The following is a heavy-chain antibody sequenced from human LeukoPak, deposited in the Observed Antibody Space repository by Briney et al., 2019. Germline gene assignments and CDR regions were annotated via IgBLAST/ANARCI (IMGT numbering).Heavy chain of an antibody. CDR2: IKYDGNEE. D-gene: IGHD1-1*01. CDR3: KSGGAAPGSFDY. V-gene: IGHV3-7*01. CDR1: GFTFSSYW. Sequence: GGSLRLSCAASGFTFSSYWMSWMRQAPGKGLEGVANIKYDGNEEYYVDSVRGRFTISRDNAKNSLYLQLNSLRVEDTAVYYCKSGGAAPGSFDYWGQGTLVTVSP. J-gene: IGHJ4*02.